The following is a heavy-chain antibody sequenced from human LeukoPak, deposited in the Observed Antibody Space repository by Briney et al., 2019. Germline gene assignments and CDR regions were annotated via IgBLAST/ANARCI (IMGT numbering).Heavy chain of an antibody. V-gene: IGHV4-59*01. CDR3: ARVGSYGDYGY. Sequence: SETLSLTCTVSGGSISSYYWSWIRQPPGKGLEWIGYIYYSGSTNYNPSLKSRVTISVDTSKNQFSLKLSSVTAADTAVYYCARVGSYGDYGYWDQGTLVTVSS. D-gene: IGHD4-17*01. CDR2: IYYSGST. CDR1: GGSISSYY. J-gene: IGHJ4*02.